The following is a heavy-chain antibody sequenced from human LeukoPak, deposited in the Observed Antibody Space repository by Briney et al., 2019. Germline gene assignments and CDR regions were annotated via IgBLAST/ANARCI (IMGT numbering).Heavy chain of an antibody. D-gene: IGHD3-22*01. V-gene: IGHV4-30-4*01. CDR1: GGSISSGDYY. CDR2: IYYSGST. CDR3: AASSGYYSNWFDP. J-gene: IGHJ5*02. Sequence: PSEALSLTCTVSGGSISSGDYYWSWIRQPPGKGLEWIGYIYYSGSTYYNPSLKSRVTISVDTSKNQFSLKLSSVTAADTAVYYCAASSGYYSNWFDPWGQGTLVTVSS.